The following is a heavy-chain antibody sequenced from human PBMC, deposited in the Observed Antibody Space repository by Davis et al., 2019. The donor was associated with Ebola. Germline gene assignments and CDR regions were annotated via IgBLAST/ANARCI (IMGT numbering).Heavy chain of an antibody. V-gene: IGHV1-46*01. J-gene: IGHJ6*02. D-gene: IGHD3-3*01. Sequence: AASVKVSCKASGYTFTSYYMHWVRQAPGQGLEWMGIINPSGGSTSYAQKFQGRVTMTRDTSTSTAYMELSRLRSDDTAVYYCARRGREWLDHYGMDVWGQGTTVTVSS. CDR2: INPSGGST. CDR1: GYTFTSYY. CDR3: ARRGREWLDHYGMDV.